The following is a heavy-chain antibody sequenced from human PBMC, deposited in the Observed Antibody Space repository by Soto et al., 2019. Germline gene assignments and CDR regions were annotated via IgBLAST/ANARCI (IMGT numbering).Heavy chain of an antibody. CDR1: GFTFSSYW. CDR3: ARDVHYGGIYYYYYGMDV. J-gene: IGHJ6*02. CDR2: INSDGSST. Sequence: GGSLRLSCAASGFTFSSYWMHWVRQAPGKGLVWVSRINSDGSSTSYADSVKGRFTISRDNAKNTLYLQMNSLRAEDTAVYYCARDVHYGGIYYYYYGMDVWGQGTTVTVS. V-gene: IGHV3-74*01. D-gene: IGHD4-17*01.